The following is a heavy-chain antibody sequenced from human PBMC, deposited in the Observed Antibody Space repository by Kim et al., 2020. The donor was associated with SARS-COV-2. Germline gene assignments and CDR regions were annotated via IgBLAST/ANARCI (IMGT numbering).Heavy chain of an antibody. D-gene: IGHD2-15*01. V-gene: IGHV1-69*13. J-gene: IGHJ6*02. CDR2: IIPIFVTA. CDR3: ARASVGCSGGSCPAYYYGMDV. CDR1: GGTFSSYA. Sequence: SVKVSCKASGGTFSSYAISWVRQAPGQGREWMGGIIPIFVTANYAQKFQGRVTITADESTSTAYMELSSLRSEDTAVYYCARASVGCSGGSCPAYYYGMDVWGQGTTVTVSS.